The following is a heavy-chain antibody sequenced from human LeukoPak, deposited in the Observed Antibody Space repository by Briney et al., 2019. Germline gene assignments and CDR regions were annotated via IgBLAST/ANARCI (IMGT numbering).Heavy chain of an antibody. CDR3: ARVGVLATHYYYYGMDV. Sequence: ASVKVSCKASVYTFTSYGVSWVRQAPGQGLEWMGWISANTGNTNYVQTLQGRVSMTTDTSTSTAYMELRNLRSDDTAVYYCARVGVLATHYYYYGMDVWGQGTTVTVSS. CDR2: ISANTGNT. V-gene: IGHV1-18*01. J-gene: IGHJ6*02. D-gene: IGHD1-26*01. CDR1: VYTFTSYG.